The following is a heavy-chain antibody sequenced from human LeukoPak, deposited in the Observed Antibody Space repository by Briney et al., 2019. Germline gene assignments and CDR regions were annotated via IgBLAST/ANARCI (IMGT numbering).Heavy chain of an antibody. V-gene: IGHV3-23*01. Sequence: GGSLRLSCAASRFTFSNYAMSWVRQAPGKGLEWVSAISGSSGSTYYADSVKGRFTISRDNAKNSLYLQMNSLRAEDTAVYYCARELISWFDPWGQGTLVTVSS. CDR3: ARELISWFDP. J-gene: IGHJ5*02. CDR1: RFTFSNYA. D-gene: IGHD3-16*01. CDR2: ISGSSGST.